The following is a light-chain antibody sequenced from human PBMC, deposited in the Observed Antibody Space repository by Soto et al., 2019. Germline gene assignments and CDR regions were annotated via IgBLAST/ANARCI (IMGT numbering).Light chain of an antibody. J-gene: IGLJ3*02. CDR2: EVS. CDR3: CSYAGSSTLV. V-gene: IGLV2-23*02. Sequence: QSALTQPASVSGSPGQSITISCTGTSSDVGSYTHVSWYQQHPGKAPKLMIYEVSQRPSGVSNRFSGSKSGNTASLTISGLLAEDEADYYCCSYAGSSTLVFGGGTKVTVL. CDR1: SSDVGSYTH.